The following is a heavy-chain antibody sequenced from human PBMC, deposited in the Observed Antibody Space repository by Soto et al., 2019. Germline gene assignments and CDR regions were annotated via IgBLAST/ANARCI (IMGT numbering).Heavy chain of an antibody. CDR2: ISYDGSNK. CDR1: GFTFSSYG. CDR3: ARDLKDIVVVPAAMVSYYYGMDV. J-gene: IGHJ6*02. D-gene: IGHD2-2*01. Sequence: AGGSLRLSCAASGFTFSSYGMHWVRQAPGKGLEWVAVISYDGSNKYYADSVKGRFTISRDNSKNTLYLQMNSLRAEDTAVYYCARDLKDIVVVPAAMVSYYYGMDVWGQGTTVTVSS. V-gene: IGHV3-30*03.